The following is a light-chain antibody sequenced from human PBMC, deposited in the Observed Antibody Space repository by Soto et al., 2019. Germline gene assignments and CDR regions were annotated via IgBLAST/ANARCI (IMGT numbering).Light chain of an antibody. Sequence: IVLTQSPGTLSLSPGERATFSCRASQSVSSSYLAWYQQKRGQAPRRLIYGASIRATGIPDRFSGSGSGTDFTLTISRLEPEDFALYYSQQYPSSPLTFGQGTTVHIX. CDR2: GAS. CDR1: QSVSSSY. V-gene: IGKV3-20*01. CDR3: QQYPSSPLT. J-gene: IGKJ1*01.